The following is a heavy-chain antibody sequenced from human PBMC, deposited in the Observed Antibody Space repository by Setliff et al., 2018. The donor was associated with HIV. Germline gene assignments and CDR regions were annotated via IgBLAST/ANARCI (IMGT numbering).Heavy chain of an antibody. D-gene: IGHD7-27*01. V-gene: IGHV1-2*02. CDR2: ISTHNGDK. J-gene: IGHJ5*02. CDR1: GYTFTDYF. CDR3: ARQLSNSLDL. Sequence: ASVKVSCKASGYTFTDYFIHWVRQAPGQGLEWMGWISTHNGDKNILQRFRGRVTMTTDTSFSTAYMELSGLRSDDTAMYYCARQLSNSLDLWGQGALVTVSS.